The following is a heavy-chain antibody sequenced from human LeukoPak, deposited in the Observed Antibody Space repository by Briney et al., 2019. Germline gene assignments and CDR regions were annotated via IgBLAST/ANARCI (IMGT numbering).Heavy chain of an antibody. V-gene: IGHV4-4*07. CDR3: ATFGRNEVSPLNDY. D-gene: IGHD1-1*01. J-gene: IGHJ4*02. CDR1: GGSISSYY. CDR2: IYTSGST. Sequence: PSETLSLTCTVSGGSISSYYWSWIRQPAGKGLEWIGRIYTSGSTYYNPSLKSRVTISVDTSKNQFSLKLSSVTAADTAVYYCATFGRNEVSPLNDYWGQGTLVTVSS.